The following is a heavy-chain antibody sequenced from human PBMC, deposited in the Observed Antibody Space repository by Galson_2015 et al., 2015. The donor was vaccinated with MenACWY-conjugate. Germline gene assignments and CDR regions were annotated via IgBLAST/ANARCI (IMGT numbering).Heavy chain of an antibody. CDR3: ARGIQLRFLEPPYYMDV. Sequence: SLRLSCAASGFTLTTYAMSWVRQAPGKGLEWVSAITGSGGTTYYADSVKGRFTISRDNSKNILFLQMNSLRVEDTAVYYCARGIQLRFLEPPYYMDVWGKGTTVTGSS. CDR1: GFTLTTYA. J-gene: IGHJ6*03. CDR2: ITGSGGTT. V-gene: IGHV3-23*01. D-gene: IGHD3-3*01.